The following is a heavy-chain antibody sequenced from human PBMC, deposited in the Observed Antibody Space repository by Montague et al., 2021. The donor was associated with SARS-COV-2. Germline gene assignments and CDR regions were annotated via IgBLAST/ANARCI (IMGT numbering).Heavy chain of an antibody. CDR3: AGRITMVRGVTKRNNWFDP. CDR1: GGSISSDNW. J-gene: IGHJ5*02. Sequence: SETLSLTCAVSGGSISSDNWWSWVRQSPGKGLEWIGEIFHSGSTNYNPPLKSRVTMSVDKSKNDFSLKLSPVAAADTAMYYCAGRITMVRGVTKRNNWFDPWGRGILVTVSS. V-gene: IGHV4-4*02. D-gene: IGHD3-10*01. CDR2: IFHSGST.